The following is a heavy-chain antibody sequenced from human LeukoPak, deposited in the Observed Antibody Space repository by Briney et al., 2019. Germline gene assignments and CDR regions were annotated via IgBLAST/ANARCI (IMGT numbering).Heavy chain of an antibody. CDR2: INHSGST. Sequence: SETLSLTCAVYGGSFGGYYWSWIRQPPGKGLEWIGEINHSGSTNYNPSLKSRVTISVDTSKNQFSLKLSSVTAADTAVYYCARPVLRYFDPPDYWGQGTLVTVSS. D-gene: IGHD3-9*01. CDR1: GGSFGGYY. J-gene: IGHJ4*02. CDR3: ARPVLRYFDPPDY. V-gene: IGHV4-34*01.